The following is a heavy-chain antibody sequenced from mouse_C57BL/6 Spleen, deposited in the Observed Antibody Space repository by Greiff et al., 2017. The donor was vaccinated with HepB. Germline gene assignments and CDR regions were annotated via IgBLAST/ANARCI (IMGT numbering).Heavy chain of an antibody. CDR3: ARRMGGPMDY. CDR2: ISSGGSYT. J-gene: IGHJ4*01. CDR1: GFTFSSYG. D-gene: IGHD2-3*01. Sequence: EVQLVESGGDLVKPGGSLKLSCAASGFTFSSYGMSWVRQTPDKRLEWVATISSGGSYTYYPDSVKGRFTISRDNAKNTLYLQMSSLKSEDTAMYYCARRMGGPMDYWGQGTSVTVSS. V-gene: IGHV5-6*01.